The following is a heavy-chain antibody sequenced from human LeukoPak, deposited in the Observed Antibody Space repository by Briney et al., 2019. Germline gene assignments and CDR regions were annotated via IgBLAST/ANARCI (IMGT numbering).Heavy chain of an antibody. V-gene: IGHV4-39*07. Sequence: SETLSLTCTVSGGSISSSSYYWGWIRQPPGKGLEWIGSIYYSGSTYYNPSLKSRVTISVDTSKNQFSLKLSSVTAADTAVYYCAADGMAPFDYWGQGTLVTVSS. CDR1: GGSISSSSYY. D-gene: IGHD5-24*01. CDR2: IYYSGST. J-gene: IGHJ4*02. CDR3: AADGMAPFDY.